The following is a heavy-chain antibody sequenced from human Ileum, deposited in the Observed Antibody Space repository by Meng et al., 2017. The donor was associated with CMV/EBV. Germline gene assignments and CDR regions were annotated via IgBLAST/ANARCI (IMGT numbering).Heavy chain of an antibody. CDR2: INPNTGGT. J-gene: IGHJ4*02. D-gene: IGHD2-8*02. CDR3: AKEHHDDTGSRKYIDY. Sequence: SGYNLIAYYLHWVRQAPGQGLEWVGRINPNTGGTNYAQNFQGRVTITRDTSISTAYMELTSLTSDDTAIYYCAKEHHDDTGSRKYIDYWGQGTLVTVSS. V-gene: IGHV1-2*06. CDR1: GYNLIAYY.